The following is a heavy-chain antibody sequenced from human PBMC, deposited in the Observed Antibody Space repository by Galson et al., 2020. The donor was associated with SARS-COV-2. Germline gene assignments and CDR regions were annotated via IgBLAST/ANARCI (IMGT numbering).Heavy chain of an antibody. J-gene: IGHJ5*01. CDR1: GFTFSSYG. CDR3: AKNPAVRAIGYSSSWFDY. V-gene: IGHV3-30*18. Sequence: GESLKISCAASGFTFSSYGMHWVRQAPGKGLEWVAVISYDGSNKYYADSVKGRFTISRDNSKNTLYLQMNSLRAEDTAVYYCAKNPAVRAIGYSSSWFDYWGQGTLVTVSS. D-gene: IGHD6-13*01. CDR2: ISYDGSNK.